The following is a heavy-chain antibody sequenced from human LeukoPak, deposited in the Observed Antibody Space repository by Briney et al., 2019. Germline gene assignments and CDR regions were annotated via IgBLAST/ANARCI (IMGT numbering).Heavy chain of an antibody. CDR2: LNIDGGTT. J-gene: IGHJ3*02. Sequence: PGGSLRLSCAASGFTFSNYWMLWVRQAPGKGLVWVSRLNIDGGTTIYADSVKGRFTISRDTAKNTLYLQMNSLRAEDTAVYYCARDRGGDAFDIWGQGTMVTVYS. CDR1: GFTFSNYW. V-gene: IGHV3-74*01. CDR3: ARDRGGDAFDI.